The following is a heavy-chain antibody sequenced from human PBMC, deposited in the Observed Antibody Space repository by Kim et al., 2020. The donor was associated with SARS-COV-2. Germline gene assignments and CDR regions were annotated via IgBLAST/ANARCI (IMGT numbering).Heavy chain of an antibody. D-gene: IGHD1-26*01. CDR2: ISYNGDST. CDR3: VKPRYSGSSYHYYGMDV. J-gene: IGHJ6*02. CDR1: GFPFRSYA. V-gene: IGHV3-64D*06. Sequence: GGSLRLSCSASGFPFRSYAFHWVRQAPGKGLEYVSGISYNGDSTDYADSVKGRFTISRDNSKNTVSLQMSSLRAEDTAVYYCVKPRYSGSSYHYYGMDVWAKGPRSPSP.